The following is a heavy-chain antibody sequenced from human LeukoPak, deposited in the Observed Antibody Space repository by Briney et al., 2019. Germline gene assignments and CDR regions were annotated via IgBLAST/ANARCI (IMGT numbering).Heavy chain of an antibody. CDR1: GFTFSSYA. CDR3: AKWAEGFLEWLLRYYFDY. J-gene: IGHJ4*02. V-gene: IGHV3-23*01. D-gene: IGHD3-3*01. CDR2: ISGSGGST. Sequence: PGGSLRLSCAASGFTFSSYAMSWVRQAPGKGLEWVSAISGSGGSTYYADSVKGRFTISRDNSKNTLYLQMNSLRAEDTAVYYCAKWAEGFLEWLLRYYFDYWGQGTLATVSP.